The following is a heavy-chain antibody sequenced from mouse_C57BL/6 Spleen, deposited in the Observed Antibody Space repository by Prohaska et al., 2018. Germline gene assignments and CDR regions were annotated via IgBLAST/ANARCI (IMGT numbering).Heavy chain of an antibody. D-gene: IGHD1-1*02. J-gene: IGHJ2*01. V-gene: IGHV10-3*01. Sequence: EVQLVESGGVLVQPKGSLKLSCAASGFTFNTYAMHCVCQAPGKGLEWVARIRSKSSNYATYYADSVKDRFTISRDDSQSMLYLQMNNLKTEDTAMYYCVRGSMVRGFDYWGQGTTLTVSS. CDR1: GFTFNTYA. CDR3: VRGSMVRGFDY. CDR2: IRSKSSNYAT.